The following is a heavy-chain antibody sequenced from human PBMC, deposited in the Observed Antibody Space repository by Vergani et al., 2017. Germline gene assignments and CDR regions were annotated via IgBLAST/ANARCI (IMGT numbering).Heavy chain of an antibody. CDR3: VYRKTECGTTVCFYPFYSSYYMDV. J-gene: IGHJ6*03. CDR2: IYWNDDQ. D-gene: IGHD1-7*01. V-gene: IGHV2-5*04. CDR1: GFSLNTRGVS. Sequence: QITLKESGPTLVKPTQTLTLTCTFSGFSLNTRGVSVAWIRQPPGKALDWLALIYWNDDQHYSPSLNNRVTITKDTSKNQVVLTMTNMDYVNTGTYYCVYRKTECGTTVCFYPFYSSYYMDVWGKGTTFTVSS.